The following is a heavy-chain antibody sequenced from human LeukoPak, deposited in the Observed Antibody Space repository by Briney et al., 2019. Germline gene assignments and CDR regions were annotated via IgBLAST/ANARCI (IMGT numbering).Heavy chain of an antibody. CDR1: GGSISSTGYC. D-gene: IGHD3-22*01. Sequence: SETLSLTFAVSGGSISSTGYCWAWIRQPPGKGLEWFGTIYYSGSTYHNTSLKSRITMSVDTSRNQFSLKLSSVDAADTAVYYCAKAGVRYFDSSGLYAFDFWGQGTTVTVSS. CDR2: IYYSGST. V-gene: IGHV4-39*01. J-gene: IGHJ3*01. CDR3: AKAGVRYFDSSGLYAFDF.